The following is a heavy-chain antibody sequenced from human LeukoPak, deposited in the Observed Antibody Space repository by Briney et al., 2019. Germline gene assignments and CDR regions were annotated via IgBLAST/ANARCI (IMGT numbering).Heavy chain of an antibody. CDR1: GFTFSSYA. CDR3: AKDFGVVIAHNWVDP. J-gene: IGHJ5*02. D-gene: IGHD3-3*01. CDR2: ISGSGGTT. Sequence: GGSLRLSCAASGFTFSSYAMSWVRQAPGKGLEWVSGISGSGGTTYYADSVKGRFTISRDNSKNTLYLQMNSLRAEDTAIYYCAKDFGVVIAHNWVDPWGREPWSPSPQ. V-gene: IGHV3-23*01.